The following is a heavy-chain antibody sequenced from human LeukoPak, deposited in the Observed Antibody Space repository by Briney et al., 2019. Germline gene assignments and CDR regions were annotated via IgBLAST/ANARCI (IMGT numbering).Heavy chain of an antibody. J-gene: IGHJ6*03. Sequence: KSGGSLRLSCAASGFTFSDYYMSWVRQATGKGLEWVSYISSSGSNIYYADSVKGRFTICRDNAKNSLYLQMNSLRAADTAVYYCARVLWDLYDFSGGYYMDVWGKGTTVTVSS. CDR1: GFTFSDYY. D-gene: IGHD3/OR15-3a*01. CDR3: ARVLWDLYDFSGGYYMDV. V-gene: IGHV3-11*04. CDR2: ISSSGSNI.